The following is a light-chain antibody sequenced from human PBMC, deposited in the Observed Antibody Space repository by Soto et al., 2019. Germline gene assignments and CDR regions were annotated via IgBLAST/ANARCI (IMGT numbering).Light chain of an antibody. Sequence: QTVVTQPPSVSAAPGQKVTISCSGSSSNIGNNYVAWYQQVPGTAPKLVIYDNNKRPSGIPDRFSGSRSGTSATLGITGLQTGDEADYFCGTWDTSLSAGVFGGGTKLTVL. J-gene: IGLJ3*02. CDR1: SSNIGNNY. V-gene: IGLV1-51*01. CDR3: GTWDTSLSAGV. CDR2: DNN.